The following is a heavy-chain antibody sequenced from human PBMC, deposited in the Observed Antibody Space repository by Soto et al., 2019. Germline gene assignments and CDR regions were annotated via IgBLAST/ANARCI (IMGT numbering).Heavy chain of an antibody. V-gene: IGHV2-70*04. CDR2: IDWDDDK. D-gene: IGHD6-19*01. J-gene: IGHJ3*02. CDR1: GFSLSTSGMR. CDR3: ARSEMAEILGYAFDI. Sequence: FGPTLVNPTQTLTLTCTFSGFSLSTSGMRVSWIRQPPGKALEWLARIDWDDDKFYSTSLKTRLTISKDTSKNQVVLTMTNMDPVDTATYYCARSEMAEILGYAFDIWGQGTMVTVSS.